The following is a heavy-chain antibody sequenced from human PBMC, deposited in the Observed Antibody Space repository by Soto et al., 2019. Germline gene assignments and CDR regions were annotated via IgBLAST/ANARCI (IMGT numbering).Heavy chain of an antibody. CDR2: IYHSGST. D-gene: IGHD2-2*01. Sequence: QLQLQESGSGLVKPSQTLSLTCAVSGGSISSGGYSWSWIRQPPGKGLEWIGYIYHSGSTYYNPSRKSRVTISVDTSKNQFSLKLSSVTAADTAVYYCARDLSGSRDWYFDLWGRGTLVTVSS. V-gene: IGHV4-30-2*01. J-gene: IGHJ2*01. CDR1: GGSISSGGYS. CDR3: ARDLSGSRDWYFDL.